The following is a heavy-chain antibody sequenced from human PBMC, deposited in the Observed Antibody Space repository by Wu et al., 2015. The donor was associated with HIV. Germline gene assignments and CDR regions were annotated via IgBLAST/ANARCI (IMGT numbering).Heavy chain of an antibody. V-gene: IGHV1-2*02. J-gene: IGHJ6*02. D-gene: IGHD6-13*01. CDR2: INPNSGGT. Sequence: QVQLVQSGAEVKKPGASVKVSCKASGYTFTGYYMHWVRQAPGQGLEWMGWINPNSGGTNYAQKFQGRVTMTRDTSTSTAYMELSRLRSDDTAVYYCARDPEYSSSWYNYYYGMDVWGQGTTVTVSS. CDR3: ARDPEYSSSWYNYYYGMDV. CDR1: GYTFTGYY.